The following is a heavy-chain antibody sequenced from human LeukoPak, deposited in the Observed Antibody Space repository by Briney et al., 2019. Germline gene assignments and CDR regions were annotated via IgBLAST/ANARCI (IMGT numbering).Heavy chain of an antibody. J-gene: IGHJ4*02. CDR3: ARGSRDGYNYYFDY. V-gene: IGHV3-21*01. D-gene: IGHD5-24*01. Sequence: PGGSLRLSCAASGFTFSSYSMNWVRQAPGEGLEWVSSISSSSSYIYYADSVKGRFTISRDNAKNSLYLQMNGLRAEDTAVYYCARGSRDGYNYYFDYWGQGTLVTVSS. CDR1: GFTFSSYS. CDR2: ISSSSSYI.